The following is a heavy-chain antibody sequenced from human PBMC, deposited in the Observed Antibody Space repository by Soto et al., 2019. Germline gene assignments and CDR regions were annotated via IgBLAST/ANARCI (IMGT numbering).Heavy chain of an antibody. D-gene: IGHD6-13*01. CDR2: IIPIFGTA. Sequence: GPSVKVSCKASGGTFSSYAISWVRQAPGQGLEWMGGIIPIFGTANYAQKFQGRVTITADESTSTAYMELSSLRSEDTAVYYCASYPRGSSWFKYYFDYWGQGTLVTVSS. CDR3: ASYPRGSSWFKYYFDY. J-gene: IGHJ4*02. CDR1: GGTFSSYA. V-gene: IGHV1-69*13.